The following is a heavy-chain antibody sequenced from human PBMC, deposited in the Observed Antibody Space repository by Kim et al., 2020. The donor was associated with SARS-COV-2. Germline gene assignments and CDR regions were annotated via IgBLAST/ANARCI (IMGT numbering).Heavy chain of an antibody. CDR3: ARDSSGYYYFDY. Sequence: YTPSLKCRVTVSVDTSKNQFALKLSSVTAADTAVYYCARDSSGYYYFDYWGQGTLVTVSS. J-gene: IGHJ4*02. V-gene: IGHV4-31*02. D-gene: IGHD3-22*01.